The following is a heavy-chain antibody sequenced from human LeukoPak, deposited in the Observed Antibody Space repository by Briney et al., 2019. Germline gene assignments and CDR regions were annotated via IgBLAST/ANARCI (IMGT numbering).Heavy chain of an antibody. CDR1: GFTVSSNY. D-gene: IGHD3-10*02. J-gene: IGHJ6*04. Sequence: TPGGSLRLSCAASGFTVSSNYMSWVRQAPGKGLEWVSYISSSGSTIYYADSVKGRFTISRDNAKNSLYLQMNSLRAEDTAVYYCAELGITMIGGVWGKGTTVTISS. CDR2: ISSSGSTI. V-gene: IGHV3-11*04. CDR3: AELGITMIGGV.